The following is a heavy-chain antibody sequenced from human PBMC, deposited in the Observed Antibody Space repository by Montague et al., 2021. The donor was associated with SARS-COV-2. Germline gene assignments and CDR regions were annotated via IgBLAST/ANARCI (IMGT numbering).Heavy chain of an antibody. CDR3: ARAGTITMIVVVIDAFDI. V-gene: IGHV4-31*03. J-gene: IGHJ3*02. CDR1: GFSLSTRGMR. D-gene: IGHD3-22*01. CDR2: IYYSGST. Sequence: LVKPTQTLTLTCTFSGFSLSTRGMRASWIRQHPGKGLEWIGYIYYSGSTYYNPSLKSRVTISVDTSKNQFSLKLSSVTAADTAVYYYARAGTITMIVVVIDAFDIWGQGTMVTVSS.